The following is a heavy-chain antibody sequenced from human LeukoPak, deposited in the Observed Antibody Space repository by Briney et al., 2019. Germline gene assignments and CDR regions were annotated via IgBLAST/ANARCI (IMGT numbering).Heavy chain of an antibody. J-gene: IGHJ4*02. CDR2: IWCDGSNK. CDR1: GFTFRNHG. D-gene: IGHD6-6*01. CDR3: VRDWSARYFDY. Sequence: PGGSLRLSCAASGFTFRNHGMHWVRQAPGKGLEWVAVIWCDGSNKYYADSVKGRFTISRDNSRNTLYLQMNSLTAEDTAVYYCVRDWSARYFDYWGQGILVTVSS. V-gene: IGHV3-33*01.